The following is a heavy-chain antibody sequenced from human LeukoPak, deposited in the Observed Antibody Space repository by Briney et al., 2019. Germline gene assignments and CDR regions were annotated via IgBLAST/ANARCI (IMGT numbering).Heavy chain of an antibody. J-gene: IGHJ4*02. D-gene: IGHD6-19*01. CDR1: GFIFSSYG. CDR3: AKDFVSGWWGGSNFDY. V-gene: IGHV3-30*02. CDR2: IRYDGSHK. Sequence: GGSLRLSCAASGFIFSSYGMHWVRQAPGKGLEWVAFIRYDGSHKFHADSVKDRFTISRDNSKNTLYLQMNSLRAEDTAVYYCAKDFVSGWWGGSNFDYWGQGTLVTVSS.